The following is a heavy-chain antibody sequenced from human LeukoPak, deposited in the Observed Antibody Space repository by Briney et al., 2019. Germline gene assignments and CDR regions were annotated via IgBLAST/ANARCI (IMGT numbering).Heavy chain of an antibody. D-gene: IGHD1-26*01. V-gene: IGHV3-7*01. CDR3: ARDWELLGWGLDPGMDV. Sequence: GGSLRLSCAASRFTFSSYWMSWVRQAPGKGLEWVANIKQDGSEKYYVDSVKGRFTISRDNAKNSLYLQMNSLRAEDTAVYYCARDWELLGWGLDPGMDVWGQGTTVTVSS. CDR1: RFTFSSYW. J-gene: IGHJ6*02. CDR2: IKQDGSEK.